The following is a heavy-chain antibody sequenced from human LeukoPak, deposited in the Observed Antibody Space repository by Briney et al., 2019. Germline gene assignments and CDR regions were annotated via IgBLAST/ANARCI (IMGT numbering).Heavy chain of an antibody. Sequence: PGGSLRLSCAASGFTFSSYGMHWVRQAPGKGLEWVAVISYDGSNKYYADSVKGRFTISRDNSKNTLYLQMNSLRAEDTAVYYCAKTRGRVVRDLYYFDYWGQGTLVTVSS. CDR1: GFTFSSYG. D-gene: IGHD3-10*01. CDR2: ISYDGSNK. CDR3: AKTRGRVVRDLYYFDY. V-gene: IGHV3-30*18. J-gene: IGHJ4*02.